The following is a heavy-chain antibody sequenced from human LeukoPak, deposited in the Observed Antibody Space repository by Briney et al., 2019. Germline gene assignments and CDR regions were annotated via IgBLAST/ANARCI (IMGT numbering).Heavy chain of an antibody. V-gene: IGHV6-1*01. CDR1: GDSVSSNSVT. CDR3: ARRLTQYDCFDP. CDR2: TYYRSTWYN. D-gene: IGHD2-2*01. Sequence: SQTLSLTCAISGDSVSSNSVTWNWIRQSPSTGLEWLGRTYYRSTWYNDYAVSVRGRITVNPDTSKNQFSLHLNSVTPEDTAVYYCARRLTQYDCFDPWGQGILVTVSS. J-gene: IGHJ5*02.